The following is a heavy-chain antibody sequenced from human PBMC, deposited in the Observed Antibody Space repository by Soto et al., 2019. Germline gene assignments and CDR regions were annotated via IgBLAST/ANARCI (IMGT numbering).Heavy chain of an antibody. CDR2: IYSGGST. J-gene: IGHJ4*02. CDR1: GFTVSSNY. D-gene: IGHD6-6*01. CDR3: ATEGIAARLVY. Sequence: EVQLLESGGGLVQPGGSLRLSCAASGFTVSSNYMSWVRQAPGKGLEWVSVIYSGGSTYYADSVKGRFTISRDNSKNTLYLQMNSLRAEDTAIYYCATEGIAARLVYWGQGTLVTVSS. V-gene: IGHV3-66*01.